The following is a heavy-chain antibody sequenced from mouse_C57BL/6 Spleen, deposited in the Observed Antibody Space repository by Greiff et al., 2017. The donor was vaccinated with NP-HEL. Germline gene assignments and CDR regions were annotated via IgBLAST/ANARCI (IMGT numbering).Heavy chain of an antibody. Sequence: VQLQQPGAELVMPGASVKLSCKASGYTFTSYWMHWVKQRPGQGLEWIGEIDPSDSYTNYNQKFKGKSTLTVDKSSSTAYMQLSSLTSEDSAVYYCARPNYYGSSYPFAYWGQGTLVTVSA. CDR3: ARPNYYGSSYPFAY. J-gene: IGHJ3*01. CDR1: GYTFTSYW. CDR2: IDPSDSYT. D-gene: IGHD1-1*01. V-gene: IGHV1-69*01.